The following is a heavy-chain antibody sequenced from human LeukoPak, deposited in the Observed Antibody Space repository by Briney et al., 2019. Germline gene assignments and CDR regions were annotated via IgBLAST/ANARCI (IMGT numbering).Heavy chain of an antibody. CDR1: GFTFNSYW. CDR2: IKQDGSEK. Sequence: GGSLRLSCAASGFTFNSYWMSWVRQAPGKGLEWVANIKQDGSEKYYVDSVKGRFTISRDNAKNSLYLQMNSLRAEDTAVYYCARGWDYYDSSGSDAFDIWGQGTMVTVSS. V-gene: IGHV3-7*01. CDR3: ARGWDYYDSSGSDAFDI. D-gene: IGHD3-22*01. J-gene: IGHJ3*02.